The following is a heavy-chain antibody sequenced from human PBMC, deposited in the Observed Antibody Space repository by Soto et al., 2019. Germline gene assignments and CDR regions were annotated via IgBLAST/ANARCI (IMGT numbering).Heavy chain of an antibody. J-gene: IGHJ5*02. V-gene: IGHV1-3*01. CDR1: GYTFTSYA. CDR3: ARDPQGGNYYDSSGYYAWFVH. Sequence: ASVKVSCKASGYTFTSYAIHWVRQAPGQRLEWMGWINAGIGNTKYSQKFQGRVTITRDISASTAYMELSSLRSEDTAVYYCARDPQGGNYYDSSGYYAWFVHWGQGTLVTVSS. CDR2: INAGIGNT. D-gene: IGHD3-22*01.